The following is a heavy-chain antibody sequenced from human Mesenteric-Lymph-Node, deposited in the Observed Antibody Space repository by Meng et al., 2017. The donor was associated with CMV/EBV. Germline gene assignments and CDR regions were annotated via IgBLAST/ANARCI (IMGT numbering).Heavy chain of an antibody. J-gene: IGHJ4*02. CDR1: GGSISSYY. D-gene: IGHD6-13*01. CDR3: ASGEQLDYFDY. CDR2: IYNSGST. Sequence: SETLSLTCTVSGGSISSYYWSWIRQPPKKGLEWIGYIYNSGSTNYNPSLKSRVTISVDTSKNQFSLKLSSVTAADTAVYYCASGEQLDYFDYWGQGTLVTVSS. V-gene: IGHV4-59*01.